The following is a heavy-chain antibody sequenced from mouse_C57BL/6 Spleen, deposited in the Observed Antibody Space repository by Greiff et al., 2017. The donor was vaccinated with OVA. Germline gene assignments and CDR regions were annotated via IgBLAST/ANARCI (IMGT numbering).Heavy chain of an antibody. J-gene: IGHJ2*01. D-gene: IGHD2-4*01. V-gene: IGHV1-62-2*01. Sequence: QVQLKESGAELMKPGASVKLSCKATGYTFTEYTIHWVKQRSGQGLAWIGWFYPGRGSIKYNEKFKDKATLTADKSSSTVYMELSRLTSEDSAVYFCARHEGVSDYDVLFDYWGQGTTLTVSS. CDR2: FYPGRGSI. CDR3: ARHEGVSDYDVLFDY. CDR1: GYTFTEYT.